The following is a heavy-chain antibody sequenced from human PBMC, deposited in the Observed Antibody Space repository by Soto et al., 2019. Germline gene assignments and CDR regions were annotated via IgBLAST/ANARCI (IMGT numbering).Heavy chain of an antibody. Sequence: PSETLSLTCSVSGGSISGSYWSLIRQSPGKGLEWLGYVYNTGSTNYSPSLRSRVSISVATSKNQSSLRVRSVTAADSAVYFCARRVGVDAARIDYCGEGTRIIVSS. J-gene: IGHJ4*02. CDR3: ARRVGVDAARIDY. D-gene: IGHD2-8*01. V-gene: IGHV4-59*01. CDR1: GGSISGSY. CDR2: VYNTGST.